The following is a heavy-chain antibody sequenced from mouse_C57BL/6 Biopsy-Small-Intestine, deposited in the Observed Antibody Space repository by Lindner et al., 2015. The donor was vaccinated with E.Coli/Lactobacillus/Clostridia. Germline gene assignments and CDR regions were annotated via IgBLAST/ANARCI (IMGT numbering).Heavy chain of an antibody. CDR3: ARSYYFDTNGYANAFDI. J-gene: IGHJ3*01. CDR1: GYYFSDYY. D-gene: IGHD1-1*01. Sequence: SVKVSCKASGYYFSDYYMHWVRQAPGQGLEWMGWINPNTGGTNYAQRFQGRVTMTRDTSIRTAYMELSRVTSDDTAVYYCARSYYFDTNGYANAFDIWGQETMVTVSS. CDR2: INPNTGGT. V-gene: IGHV1-18*01.